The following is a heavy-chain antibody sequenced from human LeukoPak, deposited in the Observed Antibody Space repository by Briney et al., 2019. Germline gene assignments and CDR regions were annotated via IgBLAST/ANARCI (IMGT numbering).Heavy chain of an antibody. V-gene: IGHV1-18*01. D-gene: IGHD2-15*01. CDR3: ARDPGYCSAATCANWFDP. J-gene: IGHJ5*02. Sequence: ASVKVSCKASGYTFASHGINWVRQAPGQGLEWMGWISADNGNTNFAQKFQGRLTMTTDTSTSTGYIELRSLRSDDTAMYYCARDPGYCSAATCANWFDPWGQGTLVTVSS. CDR2: ISADNGNT. CDR1: GYTFASHG.